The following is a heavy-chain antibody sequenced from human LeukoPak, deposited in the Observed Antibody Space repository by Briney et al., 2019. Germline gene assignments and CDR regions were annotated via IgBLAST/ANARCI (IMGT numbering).Heavy chain of an antibody. Sequence: GGSLRLSCAASGFTVSSNYMSWARQAPGKGLEWVSVIYSGGSTYYADSVKGRFTISRDNSKNTLYLQMNSLRAEDTAVYYCASGIAAADPYYFDYWGQGTLVTVSS. J-gene: IGHJ4*02. CDR3: ASGIAAADPYYFDY. CDR2: IYSGGST. D-gene: IGHD6-13*01. CDR1: GFTVSSNY. V-gene: IGHV3-53*01.